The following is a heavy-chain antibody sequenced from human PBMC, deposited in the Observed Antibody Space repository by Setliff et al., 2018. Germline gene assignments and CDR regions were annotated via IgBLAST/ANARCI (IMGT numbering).Heavy chain of an antibody. D-gene: IGHD2-2*01. CDR2: ISSSGSTI. V-gene: IGHV3-48*03. Sequence: GGSLRLSCAASGFTFSSYEMNWVRQAPGKGLEWVSYISSSGSTIYYADSVKGRLTISRDNAENSLYLQMNSLRAEDMALYYCAKGYCSSTSCYVDYWGQGTLVTVSS. CDR3: AKGYCSSTSCYVDY. CDR1: GFTFSSYE. J-gene: IGHJ4*02.